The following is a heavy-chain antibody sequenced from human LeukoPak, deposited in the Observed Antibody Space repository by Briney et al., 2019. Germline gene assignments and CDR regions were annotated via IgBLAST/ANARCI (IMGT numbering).Heavy chain of an antibody. CDR3: ARNGPRWYYGSGSLDY. Sequence: SVKVSCKASGGTFSSYAISWVRQAPGQGLEWMGGTIPIFGTANYAQKFQGRVTITADESTSTAYMELSSVTAADTAVYYCARNGPRWYYGSGSLDYWGQGTLVTVSS. D-gene: IGHD3-10*01. J-gene: IGHJ4*02. CDR2: TIPIFGTA. CDR1: GGTFSSYA. V-gene: IGHV1-69*13.